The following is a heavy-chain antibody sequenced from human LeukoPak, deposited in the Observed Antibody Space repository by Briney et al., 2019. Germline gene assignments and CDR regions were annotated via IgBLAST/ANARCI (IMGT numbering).Heavy chain of an antibody. Sequence: SETLSLTCTVSGGSISSGSYYWSWIRQPAGKGLEWIGRIYTSGSTNYNPSLKSRVTISVDTSKNQFSLKLSSVTAADTAVYYCARDGYSGNDGLWGQGTLVTVSS. CDR3: ARDGYSGNDGL. CDR1: GGSISSGSYY. D-gene: IGHD5-12*01. J-gene: IGHJ4*02. V-gene: IGHV4-61*02. CDR2: IYTSGST.